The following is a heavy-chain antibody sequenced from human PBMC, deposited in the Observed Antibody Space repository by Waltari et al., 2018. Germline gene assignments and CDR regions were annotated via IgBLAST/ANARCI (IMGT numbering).Heavy chain of an antibody. Sequence: QLQLQESGPGLVEPSGTLSLSCAVSGDSVTSTNWWSWVRQSPQRGLEWIGQVLSTGKTNYSPSFASRVTMSLDASNNQFSLRVTSATAADTAVYYCARDRGRGLYLDAWGPGTLVTVSP. CDR2: VLSTGKT. J-gene: IGHJ5*02. V-gene: IGHV4-4*02. CDR1: GDSVTSTNW. CDR3: ARDRGRGLYLDA. D-gene: IGHD2-15*01.